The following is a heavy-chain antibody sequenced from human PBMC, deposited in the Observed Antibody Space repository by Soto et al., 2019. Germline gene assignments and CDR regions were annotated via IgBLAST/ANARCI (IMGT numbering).Heavy chain of an antibody. V-gene: IGHV4-4*07. CDR1: GGSISSYY. CDR2: IYTSGST. Sequence: QVQLQESGPGLVKPSETLSLTCTVSGGSISSYYWSWIRQPAGKGLEWIGRIYTSGSTNYNPSLKSRVTMSVDTSKNQFSLKLSSVTAADTAMYYCARVRLGLANYSFDYWGQGTLVTVSS. J-gene: IGHJ4*02. D-gene: IGHD3-9*01. CDR3: ARVRLGLANYSFDY.